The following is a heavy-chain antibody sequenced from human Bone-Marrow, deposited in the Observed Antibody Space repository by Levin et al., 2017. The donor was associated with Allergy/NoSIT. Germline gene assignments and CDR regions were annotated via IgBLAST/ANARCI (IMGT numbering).Heavy chain of an antibody. CDR3: ASLTAMSHKFDF. J-gene: IGHJ4*02. CDR2: SYYTGIA. V-gene: IGHV4-39*01. Sequence: SETLSLTCSVSGASIDSSIYYWGWIRQPPGGGLEWIGTSYYTGIAYYKPSLKSRVTISIDTSKNQFYLKLTSVTAADTAVYYCASLTAMSHKFDFWGQGTLVTASS. CDR1: GASIDSSIYY. D-gene: IGHD5-18*01.